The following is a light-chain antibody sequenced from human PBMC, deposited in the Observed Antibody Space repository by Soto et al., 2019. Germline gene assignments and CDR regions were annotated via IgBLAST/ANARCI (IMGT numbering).Light chain of an antibody. CDR3: QQNYPTLPIT. CDR1: QSISSY. J-gene: IGKJ5*01. V-gene: IGKV1-39*01. Sequence: DIQMTQSPSSLSASVGARVTISGRASQSISSYLNWYQKKPAKAPKLLXYATSSLQSGVPSRFSGSGSGTDLTLTISSLQTEDFATYYCQQNYPTLPITFGHGTRLEI. CDR2: ATS.